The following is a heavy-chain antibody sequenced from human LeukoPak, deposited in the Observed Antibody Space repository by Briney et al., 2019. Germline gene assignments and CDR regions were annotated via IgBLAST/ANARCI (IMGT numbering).Heavy chain of an antibody. J-gene: IGHJ2*01. V-gene: IGHV3-23*01. CDR1: GFTFNNCV. CDR2: IRESGSST. Sequence: GGSLRLSCGASGFTFNNCVMSWVRQAPGKGLEWVSGIRESGSSTDDADSVKGRFTISRDNSKNTLYLQMDTLRAEDTAIYHCAKDRPGDYSTYWYFDLWGRGTLVTVSS. CDR3: AKDRPGDYSTYWYFDL. D-gene: IGHD4-11*01.